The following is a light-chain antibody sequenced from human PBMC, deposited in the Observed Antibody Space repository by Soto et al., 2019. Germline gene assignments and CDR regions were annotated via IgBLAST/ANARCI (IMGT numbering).Light chain of an antibody. J-gene: IGKJ1*01. V-gene: IGKV1-5*01. CDR1: QSISSW. CDR3: EQYKSYSWT. CDR2: GSS. Sequence: DIQMSRSASTLAAYVGDRVTITCRASQSISSWLAWYQQKPGEAPKLLIYGSSSLLSGVPSRFSGTRSGTDFTLTISSLQPDDFATYYCEQYKSYSWTCCQGTKGDIK.